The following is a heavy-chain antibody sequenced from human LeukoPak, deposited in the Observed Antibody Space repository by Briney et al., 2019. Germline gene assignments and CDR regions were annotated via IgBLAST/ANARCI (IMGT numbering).Heavy chain of an antibody. CDR3: ARSPHILTGENFDY. CDR1: GFTFSSCW. Sequence: GGSLRLSCAASGFTFSSCWMSWVRQAPGKGLEWVANIKQDGSEKYYVDSVKGRFTISRDNAKNSLYLQMNSLRAEDTAVYYCARSPHILTGENFDYWGQGTLVTVSS. V-gene: IGHV3-7*01. D-gene: IGHD3-9*01. CDR2: IKQDGSEK. J-gene: IGHJ4*02.